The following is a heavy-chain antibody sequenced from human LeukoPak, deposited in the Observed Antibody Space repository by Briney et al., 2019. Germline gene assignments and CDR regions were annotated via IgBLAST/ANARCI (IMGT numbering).Heavy chain of an antibody. CDR3: ARDSEGVTGTTSWFDP. CDR2: IYSGGST. J-gene: IGHJ5*02. Sequence: GGSLRLSCAASEFSVGSNYMTWVRQAPGKGLEWVSLIYSGGSTYYADSVKGRFTISRDNSKNTLYLQMNSLRAEDTAVYYCARDSEGVTGTTSWFDPWGQGTLVTVSS. CDR1: EFSVGSNY. D-gene: IGHD1-7*01. V-gene: IGHV3-66*01.